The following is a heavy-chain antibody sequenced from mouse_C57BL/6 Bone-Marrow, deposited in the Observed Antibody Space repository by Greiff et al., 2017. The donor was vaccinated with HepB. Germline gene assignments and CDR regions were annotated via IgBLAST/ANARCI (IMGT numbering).Heavy chain of an antibody. CDR2: ISYSGST. D-gene: IGHD4-1*01. CDR1: GYSITSGYD. J-gene: IGHJ2*01. V-gene: IGHV3-1*01. Sequence: DVKLQESGPGLVKPSQSLSLTCTVTGYSITSGYDWHWIRHFPGNKLEWMGYISYSGSTNYNPSLKSRISITHDTSKNHFFLKLNSVTTEDTATYYCARGDWAFDYWGQGTTLTVSS. CDR3: ARGDWAFDY.